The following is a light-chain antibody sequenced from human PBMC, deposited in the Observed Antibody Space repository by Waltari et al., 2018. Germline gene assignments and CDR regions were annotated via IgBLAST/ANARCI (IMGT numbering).Light chain of an antibody. V-gene: IGLV2-11*01. CDR3: CSYAGSYFYV. CDR2: DVS. Sequence: QSALTQPRSVSGSPGQSVTISCTGTSSDVGGYNYVSWYQQHPGKAPKLMIYDVSNRPSGVPDRVSGAKSGNTASLTISGLQAEDEADYYCCSYAGSYFYVFGTGTKVTVL. J-gene: IGLJ1*01. CDR1: SSDVGGYNY.